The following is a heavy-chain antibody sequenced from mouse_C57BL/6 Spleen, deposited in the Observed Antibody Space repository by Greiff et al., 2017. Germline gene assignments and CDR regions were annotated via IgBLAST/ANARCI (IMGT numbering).Heavy chain of an antibody. CDR2: INPYNGGT. J-gene: IGHJ4*01. V-gene: IGHV1-19*01. D-gene: IGHD4-1*01. CDR3: ARAGRAMDY. Sequence: DVQLQESGPVLVKPGASVKMSCKASGYTFTDYYMNWVKQSHGKSLEWIGVINPYNGGTSYNQKFKGKATLTVDKSSSTAYMELNSLTSEDSAVYYCARAGRAMDYWGQGTSVTVSS. CDR1: GYTFTDYY.